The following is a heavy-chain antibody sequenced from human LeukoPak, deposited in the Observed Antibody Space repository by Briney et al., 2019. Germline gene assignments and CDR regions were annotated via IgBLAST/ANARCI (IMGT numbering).Heavy chain of an antibody. J-gene: IGHJ5*02. V-gene: IGHV4-59*01. CDR3: AREAVAGSIALYWFDP. D-gene: IGHD6-19*01. Sequence: PSETLSLTCTVSGGSISSYYWSWIRQPPGKGLEWIGYIYYSGTTNYNPSLKSRVTISVDTSKNQFSLKLNSVTAADTAVYYCAREAVAGSIALYWFDPWGQGTLITVSS. CDR1: GGSISSYY. CDR2: IYYSGTT.